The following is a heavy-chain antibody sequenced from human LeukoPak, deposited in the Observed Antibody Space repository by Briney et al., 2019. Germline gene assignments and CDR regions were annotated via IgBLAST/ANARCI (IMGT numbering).Heavy chain of an antibody. D-gene: IGHD3-3*01. V-gene: IGHV1-2*02. J-gene: IGHJ6*03. CDR3: ARGSGNYDFWSGRDYYYYMDV. CDR2: INPNSGGT. CDR1: GYTFTGYY. Sequence: GASVKVSCKASGYTFTGYYMHWVRQAPGQGLEWMGWINPNSGGTNYAQKFQGRVTMTRDTSISTAYMGLSRPRSDDTAVYYCARGSGNYDFWSGRDYYYYMDVWGKGTTVTVSS.